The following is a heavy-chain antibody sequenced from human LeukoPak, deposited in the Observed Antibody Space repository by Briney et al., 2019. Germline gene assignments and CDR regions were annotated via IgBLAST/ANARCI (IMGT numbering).Heavy chain of an antibody. D-gene: IGHD2-15*01. CDR2: INPSGGST. J-gene: IGHJ5*02. V-gene: IGHV1-46*01. Sequence: ASVKVSCKASGYTFTSYYMHWVRRAPGQGLEWMGIINPSGGSTSYAQKFQGRVTMTRDTSTSTVYMELSSLRSEDTAVYYCARGGVVVVAATLGWFDPWGQGTLVTVSS. CDR3: ARGGVVVVAATLGWFDP. CDR1: GYTFTSYY.